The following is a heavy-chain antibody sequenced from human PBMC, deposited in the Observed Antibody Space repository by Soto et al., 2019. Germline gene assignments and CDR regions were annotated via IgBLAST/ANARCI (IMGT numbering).Heavy chain of an antibody. J-gene: IGHJ4*02. CDR2: ISPHEGNT. CDR1: GYTFITIG. Sequence: QVQLVQSGAEVKKAGASVKVSCKASGYTFITIGISWVRQAPGQGLEWMGWISPHEGNTNYAQKFQGRVTMTTDTSTSTAYMELRSLRSDDTAVYYCVRDLDPSGSYYTDYWGQGTLVTVSS. CDR3: VRDLDPSGSYYTDY. D-gene: IGHD3-10*01. V-gene: IGHV1-18*01.